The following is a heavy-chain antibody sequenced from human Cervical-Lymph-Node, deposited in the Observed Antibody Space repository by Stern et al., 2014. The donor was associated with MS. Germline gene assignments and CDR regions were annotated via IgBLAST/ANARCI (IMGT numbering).Heavy chain of an antibody. CDR3: ARDKTGGGDFDS. Sequence: VQLVQSGGGLVKPGGSLRLSCAASGFTFGTFSLNWVRQAPGKGLEWVSSISGGSAYIYYADSVEGRFTISRDNANSSLFLQMNSLRAEDTAVYYCARDKTGGGDFDSWGQGTLVTVSS. CDR1: GFTFGTFS. D-gene: IGHD3-10*01. J-gene: IGHJ4*02. V-gene: IGHV3-21*01. CDR2: ISGGSAYI.